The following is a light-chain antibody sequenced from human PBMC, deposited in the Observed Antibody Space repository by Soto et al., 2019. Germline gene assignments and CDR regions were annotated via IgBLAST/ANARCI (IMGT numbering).Light chain of an antibody. V-gene: IGLV2-14*01. CDR3: TSFTSSSTYV. CDR1: SSDVGGYNY. Sequence: QSALTQPASVSGSPGQSITISCTGTSSDVGGYNYVSWYQQHPDKAPKLMIYEVNNRPSGVSTRFSGSKSGNTASLTISGLQAEVEADYYCTSFTSSSTYVFGTGTKVTVL. J-gene: IGLJ1*01. CDR2: EVN.